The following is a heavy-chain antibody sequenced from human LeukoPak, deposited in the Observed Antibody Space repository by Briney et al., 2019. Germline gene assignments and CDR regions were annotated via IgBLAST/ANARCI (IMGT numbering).Heavy chain of an antibody. V-gene: IGHV3-23*01. D-gene: IGHD2-2*01. J-gene: IGHJ4*02. CDR1: GFTFSSYA. CDR2: TGSTGVST. CDR3: AKDPGVVPAHYFDY. Sequence: PGGSLRLSCAASGFTFSSYAMNWVREAPGKGLEWVSGTGSTGVSTFYADSVKGRFTLSRDNSKNTLSLQMNSLRAEDTAVYYCAKDPGVVPAHYFDYWGQGTLVTVSS.